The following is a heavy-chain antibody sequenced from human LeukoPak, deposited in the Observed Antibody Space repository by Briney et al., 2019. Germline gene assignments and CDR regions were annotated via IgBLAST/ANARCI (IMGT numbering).Heavy chain of an antibody. D-gene: IGHD6-13*01. CDR3: TREWRGPTAALDY. CDR2: IKPSTGGP. J-gene: IGHJ4*02. Sequence: ASMKVSCKTSGYTFTDYHLHWVRQAPGLGLEWMGWIKPSTGGPHYAQKFQGRVTMTRDTSISTAYMELSRLRSDDTAVYYCTREWRGPTAALDYWGQGTLDTVSS. V-gene: IGHV1-2*02. CDR1: GYTFTDYH.